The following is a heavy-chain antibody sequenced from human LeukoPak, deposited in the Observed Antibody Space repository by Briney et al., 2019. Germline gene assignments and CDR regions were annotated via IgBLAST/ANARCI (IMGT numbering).Heavy chain of an antibody. Sequence: SETLSLTCSVSGGSMTGTSYYWAWIRQPPGKGLEWIGSVYYSGSTSYRPSLKSRVTISVDTSKNQFSLRLSSVTAADTAVYYCARNVSAGYFDYWGRGTLVTVSS. J-gene: IGHJ4*02. V-gene: IGHV4-39*01. CDR3: ARNVSAGYFDY. D-gene: IGHD2-8*01. CDR2: VYYSGST. CDR1: GGSMTGTSYY.